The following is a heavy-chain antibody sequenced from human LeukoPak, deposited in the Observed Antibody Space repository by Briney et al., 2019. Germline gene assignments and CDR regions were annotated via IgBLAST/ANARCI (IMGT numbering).Heavy chain of an antibody. CDR2: IPYHGSVK. Sequence: GGSLRLSCAASGFTFSGSGMHCVRQAPGEGLEWVAFIPYHGSVKYYADSVKGRFSISRDNSKNTLYLQMNSLRPEDTSVYFCARSPTSWYFDYWGQGTLVTVSS. CDR1: GFTFSGSG. J-gene: IGHJ4*02. CDR3: ARSPTSWYFDY. V-gene: IGHV3-30*02. D-gene: IGHD2-2*01.